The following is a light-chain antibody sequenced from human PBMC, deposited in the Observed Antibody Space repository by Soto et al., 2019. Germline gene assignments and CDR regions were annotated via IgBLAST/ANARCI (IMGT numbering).Light chain of an antibody. CDR2: NTS. J-gene: IGKJ2*01. CDR3: QQYGSSPYT. V-gene: IGKV3-20*01. CDR1: QSVRGSY. Sequence: EIVLTQSPGTLSLSPGERVALSCRASQSVRGSYVAWYQQKPGQAPRLLIYNTSNRATGIPDRFSGSGSGTDFSLTISRLEPEDFAVYYCQQYGSSPYTFGQGT.